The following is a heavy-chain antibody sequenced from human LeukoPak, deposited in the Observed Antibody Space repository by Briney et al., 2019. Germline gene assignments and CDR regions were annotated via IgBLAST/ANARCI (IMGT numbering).Heavy chain of an antibody. CDR3: ARGVHIAAAGINFDY. V-gene: IGHV4-61*02. CDR2: IYTSGST. J-gene: IGHJ4*02. Sequence: SETLSLTCTVSGGSISSGSYYWSWIRQPAGKGLEWIGRIYTSGSTNYNPSLKSRVTISVDTSKNQFSLKLSSVTAADTAVYYCARGVHIAAAGINFDYWAREPWSPSPQ. CDR1: GGSISSGSYY. D-gene: IGHD6-13*01.